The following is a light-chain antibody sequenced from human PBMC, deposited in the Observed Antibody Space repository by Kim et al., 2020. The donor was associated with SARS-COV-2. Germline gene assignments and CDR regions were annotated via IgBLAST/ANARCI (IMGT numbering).Light chain of an antibody. CDR1: QSLLHSNGYNY. J-gene: IGKJ3*01. CDR3: MQALQTPIT. CDR2: LGS. Sequence: DIVMTQSPLSLPVTPGEPASISCRSSQSLLHSNGYNYLDWYLQKPGQSPQLLIYLGSNRASGVPDRFSGSGSGTDFTLKISRVEAEDVGDYYCMQALQTPITCGPGTKVDSK. V-gene: IGKV2-28*01.